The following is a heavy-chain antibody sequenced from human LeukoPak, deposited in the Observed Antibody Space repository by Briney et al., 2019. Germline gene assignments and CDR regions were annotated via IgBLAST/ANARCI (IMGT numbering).Heavy chain of an antibody. CDR1: GGSISSNSYY. J-gene: IGHJ4*02. CDR3: ARRGSSSWYGGSGFDY. Sequence: PSETLSLTCAVSGGSISSNSYYWGWIRQPPGKGLEWIGSIYYSGSTYYNPSLKSRVTISVDTSKNQFSLKLSSVTAADTAVYYCARRGSSSWYGGSGFDYWGQGTLVTVSS. D-gene: IGHD6-13*01. CDR2: IYYSGST. V-gene: IGHV4-39*01.